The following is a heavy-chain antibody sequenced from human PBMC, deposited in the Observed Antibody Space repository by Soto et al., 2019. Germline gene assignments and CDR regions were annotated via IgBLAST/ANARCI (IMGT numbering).Heavy chain of an antibody. J-gene: IGHJ5*02. CDR1: GYTFTGYY. CDR3: ARDSSGRGWFDP. D-gene: IGHD6-19*01. V-gene: IGHV1-69*13. Sequence: SVKVSCKASGYTFTGYYMHWVRQAPGQGLEWMGGIIPIIGATNYAQKFQGRVTITADESTSTAYMELSSLRSEDTAVYYCARDSSGRGWFDPWGQGTLVTVSS. CDR2: IIPIIGAT.